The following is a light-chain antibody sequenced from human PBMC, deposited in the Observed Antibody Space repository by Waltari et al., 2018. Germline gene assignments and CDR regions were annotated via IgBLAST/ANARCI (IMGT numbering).Light chain of an antibody. Sequence: QLVLTQSPSASASLGASVKLPCPPSSGHNSYALPSHQPQPEKGPRYLMKLNSDGSHNKGDGIPDRFSGSSSGAERYLTISSLQSEDEADYYCQTWDAGIVLFGGGTKLTVL. CDR3: QTWDAGIVL. V-gene: IGLV4-69*01. CDR1: SGHNSYA. J-gene: IGLJ2*01. CDR2: LNSDGSH.